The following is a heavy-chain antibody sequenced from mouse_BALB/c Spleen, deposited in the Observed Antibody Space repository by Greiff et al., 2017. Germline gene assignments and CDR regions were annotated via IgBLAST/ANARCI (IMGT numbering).Heavy chain of an antibody. V-gene: IGHV1S81*02. CDR1: GYTFTSYY. CDR3: ARSRYGNYERAMDY. CDR2: INPSNGGT. D-gene: IGHD2-1*01. Sequence: VQLQQSGAELVKPGASVKLSCKASGYTFTSYYMYWVKQRPGQGLEWIGEINPSNGGTNFNEKFKSKATLTVDKSSSTAYMQLSSLTSEDSAVYYCARSRYGNYERAMDYWGQGTSVTVSS. J-gene: IGHJ4*01.